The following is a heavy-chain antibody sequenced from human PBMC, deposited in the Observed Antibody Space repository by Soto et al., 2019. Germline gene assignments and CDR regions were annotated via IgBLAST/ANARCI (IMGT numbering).Heavy chain of an antibody. J-gene: IGHJ3*02. Sequence: QVQLQESGPGLVNPSQTLSLNSSASGDSINNADYYWSWIGLQAGQGLEWIGYIYYSGTTYYNPFLKSRVTISMDTSKNQFSLEMSSVTAADTAVYYWAWVRGHAFDIRGQGTMVTVSS. CDR1: GDSINNADYY. CDR2: IYYSGTT. D-gene: IGHD3-10*01. V-gene: IGHV4-31*03. CDR3: AWVRGHAFDI.